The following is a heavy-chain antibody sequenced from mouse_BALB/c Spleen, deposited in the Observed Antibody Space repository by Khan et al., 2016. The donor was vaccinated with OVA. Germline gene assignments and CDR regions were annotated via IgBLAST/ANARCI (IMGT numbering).Heavy chain of an antibody. CDR2: INPNNGGT. CDR3: ARKGDRYDGDFDY. J-gene: IGHJ2*01. CDR1: GYIFTDYN. D-gene: IGHD2-14*01. Sequence: EVRLQQSGPELVKPGASVKIPCKASGYIFTDYNMDWVKQNQGKSPEWIGDINPNNGGTIYNQKFKGKAIMTVDKSSSPAYMELRSLTSEDIAVYYCARKGDRYDGDFDYWGQGTTLTVSS. V-gene: IGHV1-18*01.